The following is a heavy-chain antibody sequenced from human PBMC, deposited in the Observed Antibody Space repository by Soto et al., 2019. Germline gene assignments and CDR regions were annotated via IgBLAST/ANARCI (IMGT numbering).Heavy chain of an antibody. D-gene: IGHD6-13*01. V-gene: IGHV3-23*01. CDR1: GFTFRNYA. CDR3: AKDWYSSTWFAADF. Sequence: EVQLLESGGRLVQPGGALRLSCAASGFTFRNYAMSWVRLAPGKGLEWVSAISGTGGSTYYADSVKGRFTISRDNSGNTLYLQMDTLGAEDTALYYCAKDWYSSTWFAADFWGQGTLVTVSS. J-gene: IGHJ4*02. CDR2: ISGTGGST.